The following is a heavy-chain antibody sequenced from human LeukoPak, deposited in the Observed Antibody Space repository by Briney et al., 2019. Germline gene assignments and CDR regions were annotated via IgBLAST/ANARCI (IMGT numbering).Heavy chain of an antibody. CDR1: GFTFSSYS. J-gene: IGHJ4*02. D-gene: IGHD2-21*02. CDR2: ISSSSSYI. CDR3: ARDHRDSPFDY. Sequence: GGSRRLSCAASGFTFSSYSMNWVRQAPGKGLEWVSSISSSSSYIYYADSVKGRFTISRDNAKNSLYLQMNSLRAEDTGVYYCARDHRDSPFDYWGQGTLVTVSS. V-gene: IGHV3-21*01.